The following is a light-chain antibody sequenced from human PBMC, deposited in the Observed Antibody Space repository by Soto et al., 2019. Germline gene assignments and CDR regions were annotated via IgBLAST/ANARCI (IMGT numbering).Light chain of an antibody. CDR3: QQYGSSAWT. Sequence: EIVLTQSPGTLSLSPGERATLSCRASQSVSSSYLAWYQQKPGQAPRLLIYGASSRATGIPDRFSGSASGPDFSLTISRLEPEDFAVYYCQQYGSSAWTFGQGTKVEIK. CDR1: QSVSSSY. CDR2: GAS. V-gene: IGKV3-20*01. J-gene: IGKJ1*01.